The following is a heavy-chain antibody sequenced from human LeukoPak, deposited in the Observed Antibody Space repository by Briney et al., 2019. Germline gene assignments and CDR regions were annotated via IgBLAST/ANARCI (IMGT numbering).Heavy chain of an antibody. CDR3: ARANYGDYFRY. J-gene: IGHJ3*01. CDR1: GGSISSYY. Sequence: SETLSLTCTVSGGSISSYYWSWIRQPPGKGLEWIGYIYYSGSTNYNPSLKSRVTISVDTSKNQFSLKLSSVTAADTAVYYCARANYGDYFRYWGKGTMVTVSS. CDR2: IYYSGST. V-gene: IGHV4-59*01. D-gene: IGHD4-17*01.